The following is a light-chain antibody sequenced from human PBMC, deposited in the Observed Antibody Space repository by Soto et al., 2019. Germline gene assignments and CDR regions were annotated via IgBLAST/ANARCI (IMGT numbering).Light chain of an antibody. CDR1: SSDVGSYNL. J-gene: IGLJ1*01. Sequence: QSALTQPASVSGSPGQSITISCTGTSSDVGSYNLVSWYQHHPGKAPKLIIYDVTKRPSGVSDRFSGSKAGNTASLTISGLLTEDEADYYCCSYAGSGTYVFGTGIKLTVL. V-gene: IGLV2-23*02. CDR2: DVT. CDR3: CSYAGSGTYV.